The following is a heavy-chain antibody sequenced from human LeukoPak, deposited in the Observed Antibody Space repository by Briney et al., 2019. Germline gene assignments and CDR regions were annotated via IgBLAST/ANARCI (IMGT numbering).Heavy chain of an antibody. CDR1: GFTFSTYW. D-gene: IGHD3-16*01. J-gene: IGHJ4*02. V-gene: IGHV3-7*01. Sequence: GGSLRLSCAASGFTFSTYWMSWVRQAPGKGLEWVANIRQDGSKIYYVDSVKGRFTISRDNAKNSLYLQMNNLRAEDTAVYYCAKEVDTIGGDYWGQGTLVTVSS. CDR3: AKEVDTIGGDY. CDR2: IRQDGSKI.